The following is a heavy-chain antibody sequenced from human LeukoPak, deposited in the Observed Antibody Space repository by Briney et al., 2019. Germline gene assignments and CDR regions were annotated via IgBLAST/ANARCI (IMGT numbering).Heavy chain of an antibody. V-gene: IGHV3-33*01. D-gene: IGHD5-18*01. CDR3: ARSTMVTRFDY. CDR1: GFTFSSYG. Sequence: GGSLRLSCAASGFTFSSYGMHWVRQAPGKGLEWVAVIWYDGSNKYYADSVKGRFTISRDNSKNTLYLQMNSLRAEDTAVYYCARSTMVTRFDYWGQGTLVTVSS. CDR2: IWYDGSNK. J-gene: IGHJ4*02.